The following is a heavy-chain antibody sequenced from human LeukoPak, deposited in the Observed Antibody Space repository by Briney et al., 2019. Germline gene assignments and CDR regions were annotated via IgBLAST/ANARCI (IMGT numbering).Heavy chain of an antibody. CDR3: ATGVYCATTTCPGYQHYYYFMDV. V-gene: IGHV1-24*01. J-gene: IGHJ6*03. CDR2: FDRKNGDT. CDR1: VFTLADLS. Sequence: ASVTVSCKVSVFTLADLSMHWVRQAPGKGLEWVGGFDRKNGDTIYAQRFRGRVTLTEDTSTGTAYMDLSSLSADDTAVYYCATGVYCATTTCPGYQHYYYFMDVWGKGTTVTVSS. D-gene: IGHD2-21*01.